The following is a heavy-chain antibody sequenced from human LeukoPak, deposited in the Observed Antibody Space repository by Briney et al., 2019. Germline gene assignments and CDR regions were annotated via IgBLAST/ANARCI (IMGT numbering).Heavy chain of an antibody. J-gene: IGHJ6*04. Sequence: GGSLRLSCAASGFTFDDYGMSWVRQAPGKGLEWVSGINWNGGSTGYADSVKGRFTVSRDNAKNSLYLHMNSLRAEDTAVYYCARGHYYGMDVWGKGTTVTISS. CDR3: ARGHYYGMDV. V-gene: IGHV3-20*04. CDR2: INWNGGST. CDR1: GFTFDDYG.